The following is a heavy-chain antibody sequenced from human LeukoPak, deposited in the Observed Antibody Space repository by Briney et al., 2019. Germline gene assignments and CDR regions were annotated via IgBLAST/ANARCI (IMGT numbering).Heavy chain of an antibody. CDR2: ISFGSTYI. Sequence: NPGGSLRLSCSASGFTFNTYSMNWVRQAPGKGLEWVSSISFGSTYIFYGDSVKGRFTISRDDAVNSLYLQMNSLRAEDTAVYYCAKGWSPAGAYYYMDVWGKGTTVTVSS. CDR1: GFTFNTYS. CDR3: AKGWSPAGAYYYMDV. J-gene: IGHJ6*03. V-gene: IGHV3-21*04. D-gene: IGHD6-19*01.